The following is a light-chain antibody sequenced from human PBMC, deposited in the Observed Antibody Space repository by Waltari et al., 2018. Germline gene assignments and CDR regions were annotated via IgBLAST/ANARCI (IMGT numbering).Light chain of an antibody. J-gene: IGKJ5*01. V-gene: IGKV1-16*01. Sequence: DIQMTQSPSSLSASVGDRVTITCRASQGINNGVAWFQQKPGRAPRSLIYSAFICQSVVPSRFSGIGSETDFTLTISSLQPEYFATYYCQQYKSYPITFGQGTRLE. CDR2: SAF. CDR3: QQYKSYPIT. CDR1: QGINNG.